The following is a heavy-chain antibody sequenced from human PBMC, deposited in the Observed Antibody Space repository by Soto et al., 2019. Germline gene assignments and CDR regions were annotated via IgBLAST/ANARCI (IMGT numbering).Heavy chain of an antibody. D-gene: IGHD4-17*01. CDR2: IYYSGST. J-gene: IGHJ5*02. CDR3: SCSSQSTVTTFDD. V-gene: IGHV4-31*03. Sequence: PSETLSLTCTVSGGSISSGGYYWSWIRQHPGKGLEWIGYIYYSGSTYYNPSLKSRVTISVDTSKNQFSLKLSSVTAADTAVYYCSCSSQSTVTTFDDWGQGTLVTVSS. CDR1: GGSISSGGYY.